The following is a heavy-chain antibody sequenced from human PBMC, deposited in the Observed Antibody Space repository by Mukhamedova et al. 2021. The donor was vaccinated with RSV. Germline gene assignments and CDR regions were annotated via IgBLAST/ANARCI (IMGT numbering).Heavy chain of an antibody. CDR3: ARDIDYYDSSGYYY. Sequence: VRQAPGKGLEWVSGISWNSGSIGYADSVKGRFTISRDNAKNSLYLQMNSLRAEDTAVYYCARDIDYYDSSGYYYWGQGTLVTVS. V-gene: IGHV3-9*01. D-gene: IGHD3-22*01. CDR2: ISWNSGSI. J-gene: IGHJ4*02.